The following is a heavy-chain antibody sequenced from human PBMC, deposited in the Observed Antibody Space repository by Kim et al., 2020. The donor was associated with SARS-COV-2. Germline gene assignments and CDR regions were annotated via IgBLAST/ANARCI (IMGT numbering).Heavy chain of an antibody. CDR3: ASTLCSGYSSGWGCGWFDP. CDR2: IYYSGST. Sequence: SETLSLTCTVSGGSISSSSYYWGWIRQPPGRGLEWIGSIYYSGSTYYNPSLKSRVTISVDTSKNQFSLKLSSVTAADTAVYYCASTLCSGYSSGWGCGWFDPWGQGTLVTVSS. D-gene: IGHD6-19*01. V-gene: IGHV4-39*01. CDR1: GGSISSSSYY. J-gene: IGHJ5*02.